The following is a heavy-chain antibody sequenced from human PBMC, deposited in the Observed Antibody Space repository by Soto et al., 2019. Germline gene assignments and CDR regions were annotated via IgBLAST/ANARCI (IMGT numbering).Heavy chain of an antibody. D-gene: IGHD2-2*01. V-gene: IGHV1-69*02. CDR3: AMGVVPAASYYYYYYGMDV. J-gene: IGHJ6*02. CDR1: GGTFSSYT. CDR2: IIPILGIA. Sequence: ASVKVSCKASGGTFSSYTISWVRQAPGQGLEWMGRIIPILGIANYAQKFQGRVTITADKSTSTAYMELSSLRSEDTAVYYCAMGVVPAASYYYYYYGMDVWGQGTTVTVSS.